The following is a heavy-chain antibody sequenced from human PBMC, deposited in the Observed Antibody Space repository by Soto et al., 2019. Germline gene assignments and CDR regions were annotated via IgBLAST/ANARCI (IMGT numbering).Heavy chain of an antibody. V-gene: IGHV1-69*04. Sequence: ASVKVSCKASGGTFSSYTISWVQQAPGQGLEWMGRIIPILGIANYAQKFQGRVTITADKSTSTAYMELSSLRSEDTAVYYCARDRDTAMVYSYYMDVWGKGTTVTVSS. CDR2: IIPILGIA. J-gene: IGHJ6*03. D-gene: IGHD5-18*01. CDR3: ARDRDTAMVYSYYMDV. CDR1: GGTFSSYT.